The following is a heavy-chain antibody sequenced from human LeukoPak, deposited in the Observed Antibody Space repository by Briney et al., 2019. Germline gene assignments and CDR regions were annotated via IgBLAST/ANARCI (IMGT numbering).Heavy chain of an antibody. CDR3: AREHTPYGSGCTAAY. Sequence: GGSLRLSCAASGFTFSSYGMNWVRQAPGTGLEWASYVSPSSSSIYYADSVKGRFTISRDNAKNSLYLQMSSLRAEDTAVYYCAREHTPYGSGCTAAYWGQGTLVTVSS. V-gene: IGHV3-48*01. CDR2: VSPSSSSI. J-gene: IGHJ4*02. D-gene: IGHD6-19*01. CDR1: GFTFSSYG.